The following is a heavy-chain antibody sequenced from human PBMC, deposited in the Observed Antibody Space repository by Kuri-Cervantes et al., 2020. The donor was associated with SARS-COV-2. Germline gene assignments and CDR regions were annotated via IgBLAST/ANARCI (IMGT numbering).Heavy chain of an antibody. CDR3: AGASFGLVGACDY. V-gene: IGHV4-59*11. CDR2: VHNSGST. D-gene: IGHD3/OR15-3a*01. Sequence: SETLSLTCTVSGASITHHYWSWMRQPPGKGLEWIGYVHNSGSTSFSPSLRSRVTMSIDTSMSQFSLKLYSVTAADTAIYYCAGASFGLVGACDYWGHGTSVTVSS. J-gene: IGHJ4*01. CDR1: GASITHHY.